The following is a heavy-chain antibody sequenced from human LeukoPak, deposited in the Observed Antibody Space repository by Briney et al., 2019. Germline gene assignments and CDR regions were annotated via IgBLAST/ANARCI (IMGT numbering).Heavy chain of an antibody. CDR3: ARAAPSLVVAATIFVWFDP. CDR1: GDSTINYF. J-gene: IGHJ5*02. CDR2: IYSSGTT. Sequence: SETLSLTCTVSGDSTINYFRSWIRQPAGKGLEWIGHIYSSGTTHYNPSLNNRVTISLDTSKSQFSLHLNSVTAADTAVYYCARAAPSLVVAATIFVWFDPWGQGTLVTVSS. V-gene: IGHV4-4*07. D-gene: IGHD2-15*01.